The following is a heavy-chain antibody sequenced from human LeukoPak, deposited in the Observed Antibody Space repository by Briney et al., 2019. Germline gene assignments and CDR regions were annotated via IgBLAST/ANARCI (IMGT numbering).Heavy chain of an antibody. Sequence: ASVKVSCKASGYTFTSYYMHWVRQAPGQGLEWMGMINPSGGSTSYAQKFQGRVTMTRDTSTSTVYMELSSLRSEDTAVYYCARAGVQQLVRGWFDPWGQGTLVTVSS. V-gene: IGHV1-46*01. CDR1: GYTFTSYY. J-gene: IGHJ5*02. CDR3: ARAGVQQLVRGWFDP. CDR2: INPSGGST. D-gene: IGHD6-13*01.